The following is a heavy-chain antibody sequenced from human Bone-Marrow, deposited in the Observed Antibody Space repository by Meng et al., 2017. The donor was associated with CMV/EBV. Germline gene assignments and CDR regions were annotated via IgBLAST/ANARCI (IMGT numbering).Heavy chain of an antibody. D-gene: IGHD2-2*01. Sequence: SVKVSCKASGGTYSSYAISWVRQAPGQGLEWMGGIIPIFGTANYAQKFQGRVTITTDESTSTAYMELSSLRSEDTAVYYCASRSGVPAAIGLVYYYGMDVWGQGTTVTFSS. CDR3: ASRSGVPAAIGLVYYYGMDV. V-gene: IGHV1-69*05. CDR1: GGTYSSYA. CDR2: IIPIFGTA. J-gene: IGHJ6*02.